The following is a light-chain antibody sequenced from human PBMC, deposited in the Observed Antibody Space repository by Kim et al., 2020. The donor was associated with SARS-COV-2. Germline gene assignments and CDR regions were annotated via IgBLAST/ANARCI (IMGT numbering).Light chain of an antibody. J-gene: IGKJ1*01. V-gene: IGKV3-20*01. CDR3: QQYGSSPST. Sequence: DIVLTQSPGTLSLSPGERATLSCRASQSVSSSYLAWYQQKPGQAPRLLIYGASSRATGIPDRFSGSGSGTDFTLTISRLEPEDFAVYYCQQYGSSPSTFGQGTKEDIK. CDR1: QSVSSSY. CDR2: GAS.